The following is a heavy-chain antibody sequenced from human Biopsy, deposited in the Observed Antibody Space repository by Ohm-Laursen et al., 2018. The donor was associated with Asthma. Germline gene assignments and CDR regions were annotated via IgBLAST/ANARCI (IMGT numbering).Heavy chain of an antibody. D-gene: IGHD3-3*01. CDR2: ISYDGSNK. J-gene: IGHJ4*02. Sequence: SLRLSCSAAGFTFSSYGMHWVRQAPGKGLEWVAVISYDGSNKYYADSVKGRFTTSRDNSKNTLYLQMNSLRAEDTAVYYCASQSSGPDFWSGYYYFDYWGQGTLVTVSS. CDR3: ASQSSGPDFWSGYYYFDY. V-gene: IGHV3-30*03. CDR1: GFTFSSYG.